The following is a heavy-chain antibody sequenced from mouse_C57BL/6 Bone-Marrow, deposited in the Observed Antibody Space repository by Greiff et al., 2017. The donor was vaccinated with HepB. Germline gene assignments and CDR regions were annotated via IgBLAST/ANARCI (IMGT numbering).Heavy chain of an antibody. V-gene: IGHV1-74*01. CDR2: IHPSDSDT. J-gene: IGHJ1*03. Sequence: VKLMESGAELVKPGASVKVSCKASGYTFTSYWMHWVKQRPGQGLEWIGRIHPSDSDTNYNQKFKGKATLTVDKSSSTAYMQLSSLTSEDSAVYYCAILKNWDWYFDVWGTGTTVTVSS. D-gene: IGHD4-1*01. CDR3: AILKNWDWYFDV. CDR1: GYTFTSYW.